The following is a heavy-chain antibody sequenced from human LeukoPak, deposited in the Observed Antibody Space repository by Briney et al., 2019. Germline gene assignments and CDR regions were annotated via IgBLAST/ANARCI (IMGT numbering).Heavy chain of an antibody. J-gene: IGHJ3*02. CDR2: IYYSGST. D-gene: IGHD2-15*01. Sequence: SETLSLTCTVSGGSISSSSYYWGWIRQPPGKGLEWIGSIYYSGSTYYNPSLKSRVIISVDTSKNQFSLKLSSVTAADTAVYYCARYPYDCSGGSCYPDAFDIWGQGTMVTVSS. CDR3: ARYPYDCSGGSCYPDAFDI. CDR1: GGSISSSSYY. V-gene: IGHV4-39*01.